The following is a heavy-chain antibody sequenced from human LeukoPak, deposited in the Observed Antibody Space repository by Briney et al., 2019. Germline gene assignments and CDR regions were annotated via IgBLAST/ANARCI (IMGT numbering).Heavy chain of an antibody. V-gene: IGHV3-11*04. J-gene: IGHJ3*02. Sequence: GGSLRLSCAASGFTFSDYYMSWIRQAPGKGLEWVSYISSSGSTIYYADSVKGRFTISRDNAKNSLYLQMNSLRAEDTAVYYCARDGDRYYGSGSYYWGDAFDIWGQGTMVTVSS. CDR1: GFTFSDYY. CDR2: ISSSGSTI. CDR3: ARDGDRYYGSGSYYWGDAFDI. D-gene: IGHD3-10*01.